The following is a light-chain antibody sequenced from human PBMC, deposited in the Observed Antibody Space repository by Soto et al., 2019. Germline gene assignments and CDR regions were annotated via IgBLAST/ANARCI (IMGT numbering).Light chain of an antibody. J-gene: IGKJ2*02. CDR1: QSISSW. CDR2: DAS. CDR3: QQYNSYSPWT. V-gene: IGKV1-5*01. Sequence: DIPMTQSPSTLSASVGDRVTITCRASQSISSWLAWYQQKPGKAPKLLIYDASSLESGVPSRFSGSGSGTEFTLTISSLQPDDFATYYCQQYNSYSPWTFGQGTKLEIE.